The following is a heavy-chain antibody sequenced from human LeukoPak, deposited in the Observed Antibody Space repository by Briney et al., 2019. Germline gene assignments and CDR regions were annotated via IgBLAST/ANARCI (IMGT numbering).Heavy chain of an antibody. D-gene: IGHD5-12*01. CDR2: ITAGGGST. Sequence: GGSLRLSCAASGFTFSSYALSWVRQAPGKGLEWVLTITAGGGSTYYADSVKGRFTISRDNSKNTLYLQMNSLRAEDTAVYYCAKDKWQWLRLPDYWGQGTLVTVSS. CDR3: AKDKWQWLRLPDY. V-gene: IGHV3-23*01. CDR1: GFTFSSYA. J-gene: IGHJ4*02.